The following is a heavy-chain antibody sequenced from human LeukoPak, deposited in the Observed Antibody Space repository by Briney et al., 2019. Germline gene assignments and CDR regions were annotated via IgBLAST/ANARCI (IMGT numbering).Heavy chain of an antibody. D-gene: IGHD2-15*01. CDR3: ASRRGGIVGDY. CDR2: ISSTSTYI. Sequence: GGSLRLSCAASGFTFSSFTMNWVRQAPGKGLEWVSSISSTSTYIHYADSVKGRFTISRDNSKNTVYLQMNSLRAEDTAVYYCASRRGGIVGDYWGQGTLVTVSS. J-gene: IGHJ4*02. CDR1: GFTFSSFT. V-gene: IGHV3-21*01.